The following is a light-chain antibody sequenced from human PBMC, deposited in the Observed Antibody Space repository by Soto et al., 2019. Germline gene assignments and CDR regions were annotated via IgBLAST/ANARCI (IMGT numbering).Light chain of an antibody. CDR3: QQYSKWPLT. J-gene: IGKJ1*01. CDR2: AAS. CDR1: QSVSSN. Sequence: EIVMTQSPATLSVSPGERATLSCRASQSVSSNLALYQQKPGQAPRLLIYAASTRATGLPARFSGSGSGTEFTLTISSLQSEDFAVYYCQQYSKWPLTFGQGTKVEIK. V-gene: IGKV3-15*01.